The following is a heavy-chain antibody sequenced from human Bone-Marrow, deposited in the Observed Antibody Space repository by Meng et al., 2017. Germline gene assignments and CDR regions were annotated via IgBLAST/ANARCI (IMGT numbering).Heavy chain of an antibody. J-gene: IGHJ4*02. Sequence: GESLKISCAASGFTFSSYEMNWVRQAPGKGLEWVSSISSSRSYIYYADSVKGRFTISRDNAKNSVYLQMSSLRAEDTAIYYCARDPDELLGANFHFWGQGSLVTVSS. V-gene: IGHV3-21*01. D-gene: IGHD1-26*01. CDR2: ISSSRSYI. CDR3: ARDPDELLGANFHF. CDR1: GFTFSSYE.